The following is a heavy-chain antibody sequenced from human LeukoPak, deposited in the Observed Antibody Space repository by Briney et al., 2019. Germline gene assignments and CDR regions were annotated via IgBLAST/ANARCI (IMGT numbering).Heavy chain of an antibody. J-gene: IGHJ5*02. Sequence: ASVKVSCKASGYTFTSYGISWVRQAPGQGLEWMGWMNPKSGNTGYAQKFQGRVTMTRNTSISTAYMELSSLRSEDTAVYYCARGPRALLLWFGESRLNWFDPWGQGTLVTVSS. CDR3: ARGPRALLLWFGESRLNWFDP. V-gene: IGHV1-8*02. D-gene: IGHD3-10*01. CDR1: GYTFTSYG. CDR2: MNPKSGNT.